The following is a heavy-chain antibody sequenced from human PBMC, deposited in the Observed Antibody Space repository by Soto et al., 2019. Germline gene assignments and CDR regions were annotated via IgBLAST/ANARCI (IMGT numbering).Heavy chain of an antibody. CDR1: GVSISYPNW. D-gene: IGHD1-20*01. V-gene: IGHV4-4*02. CDR3: ARGINFSFDP. Sequence: QVQLQESGPGLVKPSGTLSLTCAVSGVSISYPNWWSWVRQPPGQGLEWIGEISPSGSTNYNPSLKSRVNISLDNSKNQYSPKLSSVTAADTAVFYCARGINFSFDPWGQGTLVTVSS. J-gene: IGHJ5*02. CDR2: ISPSGST.